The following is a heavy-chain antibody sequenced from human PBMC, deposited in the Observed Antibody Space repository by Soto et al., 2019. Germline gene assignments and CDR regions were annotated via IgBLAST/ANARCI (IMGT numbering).Heavy chain of an antibody. Sequence: QVQLAESGGGVVQPGKSVRLSCAASGFTFSTYPMHWVRQAPGKGLEWLAVISFDGGNDFYADSVKGRFTISRDNSKNTLYLQMNSLRADDTAVYYCARDLGEASAIWGQGTLVTVSS. CDR1: GFTFSTYP. CDR2: ISFDGGND. V-gene: IGHV3-30-3*01. J-gene: IGHJ4*02. D-gene: IGHD3-10*01. CDR3: ARDLGEASAI.